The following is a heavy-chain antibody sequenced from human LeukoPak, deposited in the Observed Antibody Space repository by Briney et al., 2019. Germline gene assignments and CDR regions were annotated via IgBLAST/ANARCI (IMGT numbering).Heavy chain of an antibody. Sequence: PGGSLRLSCAPSGFTVSSNYMSWVRQAPGKGLEWVSYISRSSSTIYADSVKGRFTISRDNAKNSLYLQMNSMRDEDTAVYYCAIDRDYYDSDAFDIWGQGTMVTVSS. CDR3: AIDRDYYDSDAFDI. CDR2: ISRSSST. D-gene: IGHD3-22*01. CDR1: GFTVSSNY. J-gene: IGHJ3*02. V-gene: IGHV3-48*02.